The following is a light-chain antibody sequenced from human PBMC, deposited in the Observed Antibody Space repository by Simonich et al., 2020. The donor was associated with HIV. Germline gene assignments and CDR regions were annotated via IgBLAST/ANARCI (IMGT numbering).Light chain of an antibody. V-gene: IGLV2-8*01. CDR1: NSDVGGYNY. CDR2: EVN. CDR3: SSYAGSNTVV. J-gene: IGLJ2*01. Sequence: QSALTQPPSASGSPGQSVTISCIGTNSDVGGYNYVSWYQQHPGKAPKLIIYEVNKRPTGVPDRFSGAKSDNTASLTGTGLQAEDEANYYCSSYAGSNTVVFGGGTKLTVL.